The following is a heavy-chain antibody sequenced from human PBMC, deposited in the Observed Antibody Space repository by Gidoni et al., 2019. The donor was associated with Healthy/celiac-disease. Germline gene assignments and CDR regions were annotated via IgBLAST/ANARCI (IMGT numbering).Heavy chain of an antibody. CDR1: GGSFSGYY. Sequence: QVQLQQWGAGLLKPSETLSLTCAVYGGSFSGYYWSWLRQPPGKGLEWIGEINHSGSTNYNPSLKSRVTISVDTSKNQFSLKLSSVTAADTAVYYCARGGKQWLVPLAFDYWGQGTLVTVSS. V-gene: IGHV4-34*01. CDR3: ARGGKQWLVPLAFDY. D-gene: IGHD6-19*01. CDR2: INHSGST. J-gene: IGHJ4*02.